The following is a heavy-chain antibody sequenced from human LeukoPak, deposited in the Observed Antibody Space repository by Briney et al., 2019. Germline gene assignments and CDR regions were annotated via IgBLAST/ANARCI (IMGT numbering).Heavy chain of an antibody. V-gene: IGHV1-8*01. D-gene: IGHD1-26*01. CDR3: TISGYSGSYDAFDI. CDR2: MNPNSGNT. Sequence: ASVKVSCKASGYTFTSYDINWVRQATGQGPEWMGWMNPNSGNTGYAQKFQGRVTMTRNTSISTAYMELSSLRSEDTAVYYCTISGYSGSYDAFDIWGQGTMVTVSS. CDR1: GYTFTSYD. J-gene: IGHJ3*02.